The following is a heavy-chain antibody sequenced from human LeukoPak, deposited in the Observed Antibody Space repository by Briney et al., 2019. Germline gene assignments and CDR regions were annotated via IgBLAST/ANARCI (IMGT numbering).Heavy chain of an antibody. CDR1: GYTFTSYD. D-gene: IGHD3-22*01. J-gene: IGHJ3*02. CDR3: ARAGVWDYSDSSGYHNAAFDI. Sequence: ASVKVSCKASGYTFTSYDINWVRQATGQGPEWMGWMNPNSGNTGYAQKFQGRVTMTRNTSISTAYMELSSLRSEDTAVYYCARAGVWDYSDSSGYHNAAFDIWGQGTMVTVSS. V-gene: IGHV1-8*01. CDR2: MNPNSGNT.